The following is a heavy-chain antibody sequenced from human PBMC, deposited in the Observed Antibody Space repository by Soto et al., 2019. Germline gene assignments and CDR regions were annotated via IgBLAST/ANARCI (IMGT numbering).Heavy chain of an antibody. J-gene: IGHJ4*02. CDR1: GYSFTSYW. CDR3: ARPAYDILAGHHSEFDY. V-gene: IGHV5-51*01. CDR2: IYPGDSYT. Sequence: PGESLKISCKGSGYSFTSYWIGLVRQIPGKGLEWMGIIYPGDSYTNYSPSFQGHVTISADKSISTAYLQWSSPKASDTAMYYCARPAYDILAGHHSEFDYWGQGTLVTVSS. D-gene: IGHD3-9*01.